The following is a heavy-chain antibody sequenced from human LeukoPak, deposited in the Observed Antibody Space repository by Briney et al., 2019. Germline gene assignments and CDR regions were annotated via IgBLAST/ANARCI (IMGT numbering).Heavy chain of an antibody. CDR1: GFTFSVSY. CDR3: ARAIGSGPGGHFDF. D-gene: IGHD3-10*01. V-gene: IGHV3-11*01. CDR2: ISNSGSTT. J-gene: IGHJ4*01. Sequence: GGSRRLSCAASGFTFSVSYMSWIRQAPVKWLHLLAYISNSGSTTLYTDSVRGRFTISRDNAKNSVYLQMNSLRPEDTAVYYCARAIGSGPGGHFDFWGRGILVPVSS.